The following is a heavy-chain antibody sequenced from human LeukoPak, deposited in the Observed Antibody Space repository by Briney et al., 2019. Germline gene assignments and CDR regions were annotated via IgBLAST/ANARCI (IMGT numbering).Heavy chain of an antibody. D-gene: IGHD3-22*01. CDR3: AKESSGYYYFDY. J-gene: IGHJ4*02. Sequence: GGSLRLSCAASGFTFSDYYMSWIRQAPGKGLEWVSYISSSGSYIYYADSVKGRFTISRDNAKNSLYLQMNSLRAEDTAVYYCAKESSGYYYFDYWGQGTLVTVSS. CDR2: ISSSGSYI. CDR1: GFTFSDYY. V-gene: IGHV3-11*04.